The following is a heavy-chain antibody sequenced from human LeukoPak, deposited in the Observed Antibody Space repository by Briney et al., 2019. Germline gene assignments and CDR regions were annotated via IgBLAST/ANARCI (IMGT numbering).Heavy chain of an antibody. CDR1: GFTFSNAW. Sequence: GGSLRLPCAAAGFTFSNAWMNWVRQAPGKGLEWVGRIKRKSDGETTDYAAPVKGRFTISRDDSKNTLYLQMNSLKAEDTAMYYCTAGPPYGMDVWGQGTTVTVSS. CDR2: IKRKSDGETT. J-gene: IGHJ6*02. V-gene: IGHV3-15*07. CDR3: TAGPPYGMDV.